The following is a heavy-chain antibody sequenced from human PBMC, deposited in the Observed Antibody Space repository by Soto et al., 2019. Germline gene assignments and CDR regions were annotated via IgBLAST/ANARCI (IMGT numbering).Heavy chain of an antibody. D-gene: IGHD3-10*01. CDR1: GYSFTSYW. Sequence: GESLKISCKGSGYSFTSYWISWVRQMPGKGLEWMGRIDPSDSYTNYSPSFQGHVTISADKSISTAYLQWSSLKASDTAMYYCARVAGSGYNFYYYYGMDVWRQGTTVTVSS. CDR2: IDPSDSYT. V-gene: IGHV5-10-1*01. J-gene: IGHJ6*02. CDR3: ARVAGSGYNFYYYYGMDV.